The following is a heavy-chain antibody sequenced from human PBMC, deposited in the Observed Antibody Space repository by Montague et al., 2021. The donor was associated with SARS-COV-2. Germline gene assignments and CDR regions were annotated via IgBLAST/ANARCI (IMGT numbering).Heavy chain of an antibody. D-gene: IGHD1-20*01. CDR1: GGSISSYY. J-gene: IGHJ6*02. Sequence: SETLSLTCTVSGGSISSYYWSWIRQPPGKGLEWIGYIYNSGSTNYNPSLKSRVTISVDTSKNQFSLKLSSVTAADTAVYYCARDLWYKWNYDYYYGVDFWGQGTTVTVSS. CDR3: ARDLWYKWNYDYYYGVDF. V-gene: IGHV4-59*01. CDR2: IYNSGST.